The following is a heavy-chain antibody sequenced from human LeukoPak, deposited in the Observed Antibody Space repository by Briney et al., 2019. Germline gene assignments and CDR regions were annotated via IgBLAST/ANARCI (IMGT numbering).Heavy chain of an antibody. CDR1: GYTFTSYD. D-gene: IGHD3-9*01. J-gene: IGHJ4*02. Sequence: ASVKVSCKASGYTFTSYDINWVRQATGQGLEWMGWMNPNSGNTGYAQKFQGRVTMTRNTSISTAYMELSSLRSEDTAVYYCARAGGTYYDILTGYSTTDYWGQGTVVTVSS. CDR3: ARAGGTYYDILTGYSTTDY. CDR2: MNPNSGNT. V-gene: IGHV1-8*01.